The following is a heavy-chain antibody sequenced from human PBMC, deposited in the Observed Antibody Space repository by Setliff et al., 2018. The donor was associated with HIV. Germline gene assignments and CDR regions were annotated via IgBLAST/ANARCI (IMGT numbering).Heavy chain of an antibody. V-gene: IGHV3-48*03. CDR3: AAVPWGHSSLIIDH. CDR2: IGGHGSII. CDR1: GFTFSNYW. Sequence: LRLSCAASGFTFSNYWMNWVRQAPGKGLEWISFIGGHGSIIHYADSVKGRFTISRDNAKNSVYLQMHSLRVEDTAVYYCAAVPWGHSSLIIDHWGQGTPVTVSS. D-gene: IGHD3-16*01. J-gene: IGHJ4*02.